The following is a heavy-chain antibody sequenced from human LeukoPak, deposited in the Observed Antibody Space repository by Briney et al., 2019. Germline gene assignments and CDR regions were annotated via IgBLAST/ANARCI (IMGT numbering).Heavy chain of an antibody. CDR1: GCIFSIYW. CDR3: ARGLGPTARFDY. CDR2: IYPGDSDT. Sequence: GESLKISCKGSGCIFSIYWIAWVRQMPGKGLEWMGIIYPGDSDTRYSPSFQGQVTISADKSINTAYLQWSSLKASDTAIYYCARGLGPTARFDYWGQGTLVTVSS. J-gene: IGHJ4*02. V-gene: IGHV5-51*01. D-gene: IGHD3-16*01.